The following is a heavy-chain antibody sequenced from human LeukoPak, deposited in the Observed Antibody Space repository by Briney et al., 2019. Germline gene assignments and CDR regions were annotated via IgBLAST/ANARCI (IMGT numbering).Heavy chain of an antibody. CDR1: GYTFTSYY. CDR2: INPSGGST. CDR3: ATTTTVVTRPFDY. J-gene: IGHJ4*02. V-gene: IGHV1-46*01. Sequence: ASVKVSCKASGYTFTSYYMHWVRQAPGQGLEWMGIINPSGGSTSYAQKFQGRVTMTRDTSTSTAYMELSSLRSEDTAVYYCATTTTVVTRPFDYWGQGTLVTVSS. D-gene: IGHD4-23*01.